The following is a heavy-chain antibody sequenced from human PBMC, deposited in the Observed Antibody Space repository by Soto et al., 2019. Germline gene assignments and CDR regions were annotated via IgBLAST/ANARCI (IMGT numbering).Heavy chain of an antibody. V-gene: IGHV3-15*07. CDR3: ARRYDSGSYLDN. CDR2: IKSTSDGGTT. CDR1: GFTFSTAW. D-gene: IGHD3-10*01. Sequence: EVQLVESGGGLVEPGGSLTLSCAGAGFTFSTAWMNWVRQAPGKGPEWVGRIKSTSDGGTTDYAAPVKGRFTISRDDLKNTLYLQMNDLKTEDTAVYYCARRYDSGSYLDNWGQGTLVTVSS. J-gene: IGHJ4*02.